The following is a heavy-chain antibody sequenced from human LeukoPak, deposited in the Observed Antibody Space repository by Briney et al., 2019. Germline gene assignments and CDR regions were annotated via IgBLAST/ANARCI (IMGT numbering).Heavy chain of an antibody. CDR3: TRAVAGHPD. CDR1: GVPFSNYY. J-gene: IGHJ4*02. CDR2: INHSGYT. D-gene: IGHD6-19*01. Sequence: SETLSLTCAVSGVPFSNYYWRWVRQSPRQGLEWIGEINHSGYTNYNPSLKSRVTMSIDTSKNQFSLKLTSVTAADAGVYYCTRAVAGHPDWGQGTLVTVSS. V-gene: IGHV4-34*01.